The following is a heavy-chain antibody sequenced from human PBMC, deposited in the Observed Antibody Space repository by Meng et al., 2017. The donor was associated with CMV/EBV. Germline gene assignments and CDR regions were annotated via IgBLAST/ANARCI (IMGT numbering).Heavy chain of an antibody. D-gene: IGHD3-22*01. V-gene: IGHV4-30-4*08. CDR2: IQGNGIT. J-gene: IGHJ4*02. CDR1: Y. Sequence: YWNWIRQSPGAGLEWIGYIQGNGITYYNPSLKSRITMSIDSSKNQFSLKMRSVTAADTALYYCVRGKKKKTFTYDTISYRPLFDLWGQGALVTVSS. CDR3: VRGKKKKTFTYDTISYRPLFDL.